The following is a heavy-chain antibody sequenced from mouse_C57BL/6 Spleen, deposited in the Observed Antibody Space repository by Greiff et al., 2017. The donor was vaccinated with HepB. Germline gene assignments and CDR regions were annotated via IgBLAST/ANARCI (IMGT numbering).Heavy chain of an antibody. CDR1: GFTFSDYY. Sequence: EVKLEESGGGLVQPGGSLKLSCAASGFTFSDYYMYWVRQTPEKRLEWVAYISNGGGSTYYPDTVKGRFTISRDNAKKTLYLQMSRLKSEDTAMYYCARRGYYGSSYGYWYFDVWGTGTTVTVSS. CDR3: ARRGYYGSSYGYWYFDV. CDR2: ISNGGGST. V-gene: IGHV5-12*01. J-gene: IGHJ1*03. D-gene: IGHD1-1*01.